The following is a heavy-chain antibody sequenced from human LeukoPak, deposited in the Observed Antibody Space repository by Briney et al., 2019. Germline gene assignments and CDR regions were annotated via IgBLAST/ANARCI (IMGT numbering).Heavy chain of an antibody. CDR3: TRGAMGRETLPYYFDH. D-gene: IGHD3-10*01. CDR2: IRSKGYGRTT. V-gene: IGHV3-49*04. J-gene: IGHJ4*02. CDR1: GFIFDNNA. Sequence: GGSLRLSCTASGFIFDNNAMTWVRQAPGKGLEWVGFIRSKGYGRTTQYAASVRGRFTISRDDSRSIAYLQMDSLRTDDTAVYYCTRGAMGRETLPYYFDHWGQGVLVTVSS.